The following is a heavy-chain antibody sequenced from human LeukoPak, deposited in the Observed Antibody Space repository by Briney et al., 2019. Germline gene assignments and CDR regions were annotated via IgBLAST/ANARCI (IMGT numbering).Heavy chain of an antibody. V-gene: IGHV3-23*01. J-gene: IGHJ4*02. Sequence: AGGSLRLSCAASGFSFSNDAMTWVRQAPGKGLEWVSTVTGSDDTTYYTDSVKGRFTISRDHSKNMLHLQMNSLRVEDTAIYYCAKGPQLYSGYHPADWGQGTLVTVSS. CDR3: AKGPQLYSGYHPAD. CDR2: VTGSDDTT. D-gene: IGHD5-12*01. CDR1: GFSFSNDA.